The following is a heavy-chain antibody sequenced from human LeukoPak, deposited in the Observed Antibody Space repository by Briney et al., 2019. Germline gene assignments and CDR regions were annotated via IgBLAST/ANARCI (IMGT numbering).Heavy chain of an antibody. Sequence: GASVKVSCKASGYTFTGYYMHWVRKAPGQGLEWMGWINPNSGGTNYAQKFQGRVTMTRDTSISTAYMELSRLRSDDTAVYYCARVPPVVVAATRNYNWFDPWGQGTLVTVSS. CDR3: ARVPPVVVAATRNYNWFDP. J-gene: IGHJ5*02. V-gene: IGHV1-2*02. CDR2: INPNSGGT. CDR1: GYTFTGYY. D-gene: IGHD2-15*01.